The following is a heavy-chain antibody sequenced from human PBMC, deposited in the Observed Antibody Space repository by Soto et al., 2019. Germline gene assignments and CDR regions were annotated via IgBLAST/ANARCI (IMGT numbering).Heavy chain of an antibody. CDR1: GFTFSSCS. CDR2: ISSSSSYI. D-gene: IGHD2-15*01. V-gene: IGHV3-21*01. CDR3: ASYCSGGSCYSIDAFDI. J-gene: IGHJ3*02. Sequence: GGSLRLSCAASGFTFSSCSMNWVRQAPGKGLEWVSSISSSSSYIYYADSVKGRFTISRDNAKNSLYLQMNSLRAEDTAVYYCASYCSGGSCYSIDAFDIWGQGTMVTVSS.